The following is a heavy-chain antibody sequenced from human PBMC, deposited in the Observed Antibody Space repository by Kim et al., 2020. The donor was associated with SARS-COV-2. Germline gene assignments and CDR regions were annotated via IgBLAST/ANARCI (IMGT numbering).Heavy chain of an antibody. J-gene: IGHJ4*02. CDR3: ARGPTRNYFDY. V-gene: IGHV4-61*03. CDR2: T. Sequence: TNYNPALESRVTISLDTSKNHCSLKLTSVTAADTAVYYCARGPTRNYFDYWGQGSLVTVSS.